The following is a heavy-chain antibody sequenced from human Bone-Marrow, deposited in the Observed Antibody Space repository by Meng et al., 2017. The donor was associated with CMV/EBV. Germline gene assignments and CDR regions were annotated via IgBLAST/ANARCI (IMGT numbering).Heavy chain of an antibody. CDR3: ARATLPHYFDSSGNYVAFDY. V-gene: IGHV3-20*04. CDR1: GFTFDDYG. Sequence: GGSLRLSCAASGFTFDDYGMSWVRQAPGKGLEWVSGINWNGGSTGYADSVKGRFTISRDNAKNSLYLQMNSLRAEDTALYYCARATLPHYFDSSGNYVAFDYWGQGNLVTGSS. CDR2: INWNGGST. D-gene: IGHD3-22*01. J-gene: IGHJ4*02.